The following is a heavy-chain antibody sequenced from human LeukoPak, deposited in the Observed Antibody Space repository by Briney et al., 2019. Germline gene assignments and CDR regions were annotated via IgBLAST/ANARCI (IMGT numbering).Heavy chain of an antibody. J-gene: IGHJ6*02. Sequence: RAGGSLRLSCAAYGFRFSTYDMNWVRQAPGKGPGWISYISGGGGPIYYRASVRGRFTISRDNAKNLLYLDMNSLRAEDTAVYYCARDFTLVRGAVYWYYYGMDVWGQGTTVTVSS. CDR2: ISGGGGPI. D-gene: IGHD3-10*01. CDR3: ARDFTLVRGAVYWYYYGMDV. V-gene: IGHV3-48*03. CDR1: GFRFSTYD.